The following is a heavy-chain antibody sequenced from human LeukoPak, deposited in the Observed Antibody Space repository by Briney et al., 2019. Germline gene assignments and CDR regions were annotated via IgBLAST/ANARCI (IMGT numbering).Heavy chain of an antibody. V-gene: IGHV1-8*01. CDR2: MNPSSGNT. D-gene: IGHD3-10*01. CDR3: ATDRLYYYGSGSYLSDY. Sequence: GASVKVSCKASGYTFTSYDINWVRQATGQGLEWMGWMNPSSGNTGYAQKFQGRVTMTRNTSISTAYMELSSLRSEDTAVYYCATDRLYYYGSGSYLSDYWGQGTLVTVSS. J-gene: IGHJ4*02. CDR1: GYTFTSYD.